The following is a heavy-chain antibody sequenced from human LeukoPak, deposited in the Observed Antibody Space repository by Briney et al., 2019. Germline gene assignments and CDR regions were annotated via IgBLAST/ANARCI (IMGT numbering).Heavy chain of an antibody. V-gene: IGHV4-59*08. CDR3: ARHEGDVGSGSYRGYFDY. CDR2: IYYSGST. D-gene: IGHD3-10*01. Sequence: SETLSLTCTVSGGSISSYYWSWIRQPPGKGLEWIGYIYYSGSTNYNPSLKSRVTISVDTSKNQFSLKLSSVTAADTAVYYCARHEGDVGSGSYRGYFDYWGQGTLVTVSS. J-gene: IGHJ4*02. CDR1: GGSISSYY.